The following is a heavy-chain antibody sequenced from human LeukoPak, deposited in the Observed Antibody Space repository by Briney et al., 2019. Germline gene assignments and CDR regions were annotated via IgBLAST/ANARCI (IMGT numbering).Heavy chain of an antibody. CDR2: IYYSGST. CDR3: ARGPVVPAADYYYYYGMDV. D-gene: IGHD2-2*01. V-gene: IGHV4-39*07. CDR1: GGSISSSSYY. Sequence: SETLSLTCTVSGGSISSSSYYWGWIRQPPGKGLEWIGSIYYSGSTYYNPSLKSRVTISVDTSKNQFSLKLSSVTAADTAVYYCARGPVVPAADYYYYYGMDVWGQGTTVTVSS. J-gene: IGHJ6*02.